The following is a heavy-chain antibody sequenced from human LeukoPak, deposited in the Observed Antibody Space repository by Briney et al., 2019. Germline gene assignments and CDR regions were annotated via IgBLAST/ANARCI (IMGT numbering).Heavy chain of an antibody. CDR3: ARGKSYGSGSYYPTNYIDY. CDR1: GFTFSSYE. J-gene: IGHJ4*02. D-gene: IGHD3-10*01. Sequence: GGSLRLSCAASGFTFSSYEMNWVRQAPGKGLEWVSYISSSGSTIYYADSVKGRFTISRDNAKNSLYLQMNSLRAEDTAVYYCARGKSYGSGSYYPTNYIDYWGQGTLVTVSS. CDR2: ISSSGSTI. V-gene: IGHV3-48*03.